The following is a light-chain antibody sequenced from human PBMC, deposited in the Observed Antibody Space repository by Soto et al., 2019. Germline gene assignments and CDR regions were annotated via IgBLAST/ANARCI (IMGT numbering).Light chain of an antibody. CDR1: SSDVGGYNY. V-gene: IGLV2-14*01. Sequence: QSVLTQPASVSGSPGQSITISCTGTSSDVGGYNYVSWYQQHPGKAPKLMIYEVSNRPSEVSNRFSGSKSGNTASLTISGLQAEDEADYYCSSYTSSSTDVFGTGTKLTVL. CDR3: SSYTSSSTDV. J-gene: IGLJ1*01. CDR2: EVS.